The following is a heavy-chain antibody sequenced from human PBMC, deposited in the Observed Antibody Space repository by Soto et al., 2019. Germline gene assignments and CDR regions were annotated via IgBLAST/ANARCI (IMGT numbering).Heavy chain of an antibody. Sequence: QVQLVQSGAEVKKPGSSVKVSCKASGGNFSSYAISWVLQAPVQGIEWMGGIIPIFGKAHYAQKFQGRVTISADESTSTAYMELSSVRSDNTAVDYLAREDGGKSEYYYSYGMAVWGHGTTVTVSS. V-gene: IGHV1-69*12. CDR3: AREDGGKSEYYYSYGMAV. CDR2: IIPIFGKA. J-gene: IGHJ6*02. D-gene: IGHD2-15*01. CDR1: GGNFSSYA.